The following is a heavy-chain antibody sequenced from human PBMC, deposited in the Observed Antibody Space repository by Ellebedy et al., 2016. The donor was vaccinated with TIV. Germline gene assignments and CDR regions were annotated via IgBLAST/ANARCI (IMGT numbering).Heavy chain of an antibody. J-gene: IGHJ3*02. CDR2: INPNSGGT. CDR3: AREDSSRDAFDI. CDR1: GYTFTGYY. V-gene: IGHV1-2*02. D-gene: IGHD2-2*01. Sequence: ASVKVSCXASGYTFTGYYMHWVRQAPGQGLEWMGWINPNSGGTNYAQKFQGRVTMTRDTSISTAYMELSRLRSDDTAVYYCAREDSSRDAFDIWGQGTMVTVSS.